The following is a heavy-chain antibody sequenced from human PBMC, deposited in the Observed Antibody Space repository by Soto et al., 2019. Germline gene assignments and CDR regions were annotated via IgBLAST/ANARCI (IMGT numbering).Heavy chain of an antibody. V-gene: IGHV1-69*05. CDR1: GGTFSSYA. CDR3: AAGGQQLVLDAFDI. Sequence: SVKVSCKTSGGTFSSYAISWVRQAPGQGLEWMGGIVPIVDTSTYAQKFQGRVTITRDMSTSTAYMELSSLRSEDTAVYYCAAGGQQLVLDAFDIWGQGTMVTVSS. D-gene: IGHD6-13*01. J-gene: IGHJ3*02. CDR2: IVPIVDTS.